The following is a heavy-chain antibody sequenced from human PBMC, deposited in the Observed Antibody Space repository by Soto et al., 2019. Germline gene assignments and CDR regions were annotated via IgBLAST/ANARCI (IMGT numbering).Heavy chain of an antibody. Sequence: QVQLVQSGAEVKKPGSSVKVSCKASGGTFSSYGISWVRQAPGQGLEWMGWISAYNGNTNYAQKLQGRVTMTTDTSTSTAYMELRSLRSDDTAVYYCARARPLWGYGDYFDYWGQGTLVTVSS. J-gene: IGHJ4*02. CDR2: ISAYNGNT. CDR1: GGTFSSYG. D-gene: IGHD3-16*01. V-gene: IGHV1-18*01. CDR3: ARARPLWGYGDYFDY.